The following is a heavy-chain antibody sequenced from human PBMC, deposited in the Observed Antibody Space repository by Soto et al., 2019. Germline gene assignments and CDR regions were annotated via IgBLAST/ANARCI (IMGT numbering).Heavy chain of an antibody. V-gene: IGHV3-30*18. CDR1: GFTFTTFG. CDR2: ISYDGHNK. J-gene: IGHJ6*02. Sequence: QVQLVESGGGVVQPGGSLRLSCTASGFTFTTFGIHWVGQAPGKGLEWVALISYDGHNKYYSDSVKGRFTISRDNYKNTLSLQKNSLRAEDTAVYYCAKDLQAYGDYNYYYYGMDVWGQGTTVSVSS. CDR3: AKDLQAYGDYNYYYYGMDV. D-gene: IGHD4-17*01.